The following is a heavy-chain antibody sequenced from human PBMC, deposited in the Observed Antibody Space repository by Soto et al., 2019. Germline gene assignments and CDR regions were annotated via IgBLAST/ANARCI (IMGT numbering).Heavy chain of an antibody. CDR3: AKEGADIVVVVAATPNYMDV. J-gene: IGHJ6*03. Sequence: GGSLRLSCAASGFTFSSYAMSWVRQAPGKGLEWVSAISGSGGSTYYADSVKGRFTISRDNSKNTLYLQMNSLRAEDTAVYYCAKEGADIVVVVAATPNYMDVWGKGTTVTASS. CDR1: GFTFSSYA. V-gene: IGHV3-23*01. CDR2: ISGSGGST. D-gene: IGHD2-15*01.